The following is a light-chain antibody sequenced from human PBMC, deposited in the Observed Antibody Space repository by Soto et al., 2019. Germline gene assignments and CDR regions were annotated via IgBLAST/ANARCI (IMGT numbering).Light chain of an antibody. Sequence: EIVMTQSPATLSVSPGGSATLSCRASQHVSSNLAWYRQKPGQAPTLVIYRASTSATGIPPRWSGSGSGTAYSLTFSCLPTEDFAVYYCQEYNKWPYTFGQGTKVEI. V-gene: IGKV3-15*01. CDR2: RAS. CDR1: QHVSSN. CDR3: QEYNKWPYT. J-gene: IGKJ2*01.